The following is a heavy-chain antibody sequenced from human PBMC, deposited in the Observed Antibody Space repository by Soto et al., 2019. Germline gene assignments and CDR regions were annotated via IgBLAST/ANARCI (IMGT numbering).Heavy chain of an antibody. V-gene: IGHV3-30*03. Sequence: QVQLVESGGGVVQPGRSLRLSCAASGFTFGSYGMHWVRQAPGKGLEWVAVISYDGTNKYYADSVKGRFTISRDNSKNTLYLQMNSLRAEDTAVYYCAGGYGLTYFDYWGQGTLVTVSS. J-gene: IGHJ4*02. CDR3: AGGYGLTYFDY. CDR1: GFTFGSYG. D-gene: IGHD1-1*01. CDR2: ISYDGTNK.